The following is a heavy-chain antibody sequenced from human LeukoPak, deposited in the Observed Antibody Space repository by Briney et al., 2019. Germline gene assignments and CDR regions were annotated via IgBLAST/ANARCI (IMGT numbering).Heavy chain of an antibody. CDR1: GLTFSSYA. D-gene: IGHD3-9*01. CDR2: ISGSGYST. Sequence: GGSLRLSCAASGLTFSSYAMSWVRQAPGKGLEWVSAISGSGYSTYYADSVKGRFTISRDNSKNTLYLQMNSLRAEDTAVYYCAKDPYYDILTGYFYFDYWGQGTLVTVSS. J-gene: IGHJ4*02. V-gene: IGHV3-23*01. CDR3: AKDPYYDILTGYFYFDY.